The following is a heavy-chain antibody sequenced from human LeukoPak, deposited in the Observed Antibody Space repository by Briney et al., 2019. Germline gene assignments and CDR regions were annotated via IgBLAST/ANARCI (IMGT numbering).Heavy chain of an antibody. CDR2: ISGSGDST. V-gene: IGHV3-23*01. J-gene: IGHJ4*02. D-gene: IGHD3/OR15-3a*01. Sequence: GGSLRLSCAASGFTVSSNYMSWVRQAPGKGLEWVSAISGSGDSTYYADSVKGRFTISRDNSKNTLYLQMNSLRAEDTAVYYCAKEGTGSRLFDYWGQGTLVTVSS. CDR1: GFTVSSNY. CDR3: AKEGTGSRLFDY.